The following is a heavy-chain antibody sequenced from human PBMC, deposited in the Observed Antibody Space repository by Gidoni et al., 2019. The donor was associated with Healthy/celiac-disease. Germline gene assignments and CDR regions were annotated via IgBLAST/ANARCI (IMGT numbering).Heavy chain of an antibody. Sequence: QVQLVQSGAEVKKPGSSVKVSCKASGGTFRSYAISWVRQAPGQGLEGMGGIIPIFGTANYAQKFQGRVTITADKSTSTAYMELSSLRSEDTAVYYCARDLPPRIVVVPAARGDNWFDPWGQGTLVTVSS. CDR3: ARDLPPRIVVVPAARGDNWFDP. CDR2: IIPIFGTA. J-gene: IGHJ5*02. D-gene: IGHD2-2*01. V-gene: IGHV1-69*06. CDR1: GGTFRSYA.